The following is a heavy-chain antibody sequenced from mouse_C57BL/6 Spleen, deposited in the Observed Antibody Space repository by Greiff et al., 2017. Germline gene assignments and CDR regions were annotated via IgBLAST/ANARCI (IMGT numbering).Heavy chain of an antibody. D-gene: IGHD2-4*01. Sequence: EVQLVESGGGLVQPGGSLSLSCAASGFTFTDYYMSWVRQPPGKALEWLGFIRNKANGYTTEYSASVKGRFTISRDNSQSILYLQMNALRAEDSATYYCARYRDYDGTWFAYWGQVTLVTVSA. CDR3: ARYRDYDGTWFAY. CDR2: IRNKANGYTT. J-gene: IGHJ3*01. CDR1: GFTFTDYY. V-gene: IGHV7-3*01.